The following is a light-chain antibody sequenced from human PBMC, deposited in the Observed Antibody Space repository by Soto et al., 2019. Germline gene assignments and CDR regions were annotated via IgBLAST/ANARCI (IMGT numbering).Light chain of an antibody. J-gene: IGLJ1*01. CDR3: SSYTTDISPYV. Sequence: QSALTQPASVSGSPGQSITISCTGTSSDVGGYNYVSWYQQHPGKAPKLMIYEVSNRPSGVSNRFSGSKSGNTASLTISGLQADDEADYYCSSYTTDISPYVFGTGTKLTVL. V-gene: IGLV2-14*01. CDR1: SSDVGGYNY. CDR2: EVS.